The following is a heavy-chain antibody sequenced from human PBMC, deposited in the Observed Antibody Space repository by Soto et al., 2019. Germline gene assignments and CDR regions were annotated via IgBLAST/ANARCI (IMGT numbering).Heavy chain of an antibody. J-gene: IGHJ4*02. CDR1: GCSISSGDYY. D-gene: IGHD3-22*01. CDR3: ARATYYYDSSGYYYLFDY. CDR2: IYYSGST. V-gene: IGHV4-30-4*01. Sequence: LSETLSLTCTVSGCSISSGDYYWGWILQPPGKGLEWIGYIYYSGSTYYNPSLKSRVTISVDTSKNQFSLKLSSVTAADTAVYYCARATYYYDSSGYYYLFDYWGQGTLVTVSS.